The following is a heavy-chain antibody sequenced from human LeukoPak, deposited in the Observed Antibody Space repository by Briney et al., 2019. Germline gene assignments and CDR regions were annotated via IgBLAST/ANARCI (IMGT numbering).Heavy chain of an antibody. D-gene: IGHD3-9*01. CDR2: IYTSGST. Sequence: SETLSLTCTVSGGSISSGSYYWSWIRQPAGKGLEWIGRIYTSGSTNYNPSLKSRVTISVDTSKNQFSLKLSSVTAADTAVYYCAREIRYFDWYSDYWGQGTLVTVSS. CDR1: GGSISSGSYY. V-gene: IGHV4-61*02. CDR3: AREIRYFDWYSDY. J-gene: IGHJ4*02.